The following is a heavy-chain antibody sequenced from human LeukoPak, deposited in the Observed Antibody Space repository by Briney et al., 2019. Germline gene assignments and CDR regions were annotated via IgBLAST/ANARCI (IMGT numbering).Heavy chain of an antibody. J-gene: IGHJ4*02. D-gene: IGHD5-18*01. CDR3: ARDQGGGYSYGWQSFDY. CDR2: ISSSSSTI. CDR1: GFTFSDYY. V-gene: IGHV3-11*04. Sequence: RGSLRLSCVASGFTFSDYYLTWIRQAPGKGLEWVSYISSSSSTIYYADSVKGRFTISRDNAKNSLYLQMNSLRAEDTAVYYCARDQGGGYSYGWQSFDYWGQGTLVTVSS.